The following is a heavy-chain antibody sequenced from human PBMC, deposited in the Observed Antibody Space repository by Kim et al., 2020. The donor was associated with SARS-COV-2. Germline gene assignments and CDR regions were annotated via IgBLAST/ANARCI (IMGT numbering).Heavy chain of an antibody. CDR2: IYHSGST. J-gene: IGHJ6*02. CDR3: ARWPDGEYCSGGSCYPGMDV. D-gene: IGHD2-15*01. CDR1: GGSISSSNW. V-gene: IGHV4-4*02. Sequence: SETLSLTCAVSGGSISSSNWWSWVRQPPGKGLEWIGEIYHSGSTNYNPSLKSRVTISVDKSKNQFSLKLSSVTAADTAVYYCARWPDGEYCSGGSCYPGMDVWGQGTTVTVSS.